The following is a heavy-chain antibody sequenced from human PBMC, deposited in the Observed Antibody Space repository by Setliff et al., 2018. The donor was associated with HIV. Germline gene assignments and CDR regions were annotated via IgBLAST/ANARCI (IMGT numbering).Heavy chain of an antibody. CDR2: INHSGKT. D-gene: IGHD3-3*01. V-gene: IGHV4-34*01. J-gene: IGHJ5*02. Sequence: SETLSLTCAVYGGSFSGFYWSRIRQAPGKGLEWIGEINHSGKTNYNPSLKSRITLSVDTSENQFALKLASVTAADTAVYYCARGFTIFGVGFSADPTGNWFDPWGQGTLVTVSS. CDR3: ARGFTIFGVGFSADPTGNWFDP. CDR1: GGSFSGFY.